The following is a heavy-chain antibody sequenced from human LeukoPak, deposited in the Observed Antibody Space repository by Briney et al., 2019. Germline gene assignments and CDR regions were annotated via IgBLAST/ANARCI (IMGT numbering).Heavy chain of an antibody. CDR1: GFTVSSNY. V-gene: IGHV3-53*01. CDR3: ARAPSYDYGMDV. Sequence: GGSLRLSCAASGFTVSSNYMNWVRQAPGKGLEWVSVIYSGGSTYYADSVKGRFTISRGNSKNTLYLQMNSLGDEDTAVYYCARAPSYDYGMDVWGQGTTVTVSS. CDR2: IYSGGST. J-gene: IGHJ6*02.